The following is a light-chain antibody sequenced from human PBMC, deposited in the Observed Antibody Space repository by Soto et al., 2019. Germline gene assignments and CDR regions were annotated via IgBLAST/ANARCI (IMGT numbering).Light chain of an antibody. J-gene: IGLJ2*01. CDR1: SSDVGGYDY. Sequence: QSALTKPASVSGSPVQSITISCTGTSSDVGGYDYVSWYQHHPGKAPKLMTSDVSNRPSGVSKRFSGSKSGNTASLTISGLQAADEADYYCSSYTSSSSVVFGGGTKVTVL. V-gene: IGLV2-14*03. CDR3: SSYTSSSSVV. CDR2: DVS.